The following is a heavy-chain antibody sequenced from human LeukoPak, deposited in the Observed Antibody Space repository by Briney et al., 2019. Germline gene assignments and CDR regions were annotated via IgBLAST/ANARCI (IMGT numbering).Heavy chain of an antibody. V-gene: IGHV3-7*03. D-gene: IGHD3-3*01. J-gene: IGHJ4*02. Sequence: GGSLRLSCVASGFTFGKYWMSWVRQAPGKGLEWVANIKLDGSEKNYVDSVKGRFTISRDNTKNSLYLQMNSLRAEDTAVFYCARDQYDTWSRRENFDSWGQGTLVIVSS. CDR3: ARDQYDTWSRRENFDS. CDR1: GFTFGKYW. CDR2: IKLDGSEK.